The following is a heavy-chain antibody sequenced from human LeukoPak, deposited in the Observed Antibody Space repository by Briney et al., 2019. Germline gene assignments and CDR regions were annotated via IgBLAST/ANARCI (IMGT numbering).Heavy chain of an antibody. CDR3: AKDREQQPYYFDY. V-gene: IGHV3-9*01. CDR2: ISWNSGSI. Sequence: GGSLRLSCAASGFTFDDYAMHWVWQAPGKGLEWVSGISWNSGSIGYADSVKGRFTISRDNAKNSLYLQMNSLRAEDTALYYCAKDREQQPYYFDYWGQGTLVTVSS. D-gene: IGHD6-13*01. CDR1: GFTFDDYA. J-gene: IGHJ4*02.